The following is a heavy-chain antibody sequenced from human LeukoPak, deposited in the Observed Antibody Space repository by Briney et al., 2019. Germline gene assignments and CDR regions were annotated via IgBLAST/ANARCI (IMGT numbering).Heavy chain of an antibody. Sequence: ASMKVSCKASGYTFTSYGISWVRQAPGQGLEWMGWISAYNGNTNYAQKLQGRVTMTTDTSTSTAYMELSSLRSEDTAVYYCARDPSKGGESSLADWGQGTLVTVSS. V-gene: IGHV1-18*01. CDR2: ISAYNGNT. D-gene: IGHD3-16*01. CDR3: ARDPSKGGESSLAD. CDR1: GYTFTSYG. J-gene: IGHJ4*02.